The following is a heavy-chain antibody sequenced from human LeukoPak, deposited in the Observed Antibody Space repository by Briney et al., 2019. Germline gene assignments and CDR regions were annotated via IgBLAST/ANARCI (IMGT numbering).Heavy chain of an antibody. CDR2: ISGSGGST. J-gene: IGHJ4*02. Sequence: GGSLRLSCAASGFTFSSYAMSWVRQAPGKGLEWVSAISGSGGSTYYADSVKGRFTISRDNSKNTLYLQMNSLRAEDTAVYYCSTERDAYKYLYFDYWGQGTLVTVSS. V-gene: IGHV3-23*01. CDR3: STERDAYKYLYFDY. CDR1: GFTFSSYA. D-gene: IGHD5-24*01.